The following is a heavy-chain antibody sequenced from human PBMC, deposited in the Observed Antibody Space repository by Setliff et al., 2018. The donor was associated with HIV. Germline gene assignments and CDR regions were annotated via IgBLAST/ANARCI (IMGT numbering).Heavy chain of an antibody. D-gene: IGHD3-22*01. J-gene: IGHJ5*02. CDR1: GGSISSYY. CDR2: LYYSGNT. V-gene: IGHV4-59*01. Sequence: SETLSLTCTVSGGSISSYYWAWIRQPPGKGLEWIGSLYYSGNTNYNPSLKSRVTISADTSKNQFSLKLRSVTAADTAVYYCAGVLSSGYYDGPWGQGTLVTVSS. CDR3: AGVLSSGYYDGP.